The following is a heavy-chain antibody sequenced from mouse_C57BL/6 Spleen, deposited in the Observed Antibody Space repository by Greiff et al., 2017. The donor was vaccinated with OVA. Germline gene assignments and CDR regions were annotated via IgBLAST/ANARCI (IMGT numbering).Heavy chain of an antibody. V-gene: IGHV1-52*01. CDR3: ARHGSSYGYFDV. Sequence: QVQLQQPGAELVRPGSSVKLSCKASGYTFTSYWLHWVKQRPIQGLEWIGNIGPSDSETHYNQKFKDKATLTVDKSSSTAYMQLSSLTSEDSAVYYCARHGSSYGYFDVWGTGTTVTVSS. CDR2: IGPSDSET. D-gene: IGHD1-1*01. CDR1: GYTFTSYW. J-gene: IGHJ1*03.